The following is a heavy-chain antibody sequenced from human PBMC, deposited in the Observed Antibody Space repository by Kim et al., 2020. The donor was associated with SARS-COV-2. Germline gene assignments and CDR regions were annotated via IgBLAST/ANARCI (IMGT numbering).Heavy chain of an antibody. V-gene: IGHV4-59*01. J-gene: IGHJ4*02. Sequence: NPSLKSRVTISVDTSKNQFSLTLSSVPAADTAVYYCARAGDGGNSGFFDYWGQGTLVTVSS. D-gene: IGHD2-21*02. CDR3: ARAGDGGNSGFFDY.